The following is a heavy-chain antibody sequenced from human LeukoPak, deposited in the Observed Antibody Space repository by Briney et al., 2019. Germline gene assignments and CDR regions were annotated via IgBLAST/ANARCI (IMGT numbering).Heavy chain of an antibody. CDR2: INPDGSST. D-gene: IGHD3-16*01. Sequence: LPGGSLRLSCAASGFTFSNSWMHWVRQAPGKGLVWVSRINPDGSSTRYADSVKGRFTTSRDNAKTTLYLQMNSLRAEDTAVYYCARDQGGPRDYWGQGSLVTVSS. CDR3: ARDQGGPRDY. V-gene: IGHV3-74*01. J-gene: IGHJ4*02. CDR1: GFTFSNSW.